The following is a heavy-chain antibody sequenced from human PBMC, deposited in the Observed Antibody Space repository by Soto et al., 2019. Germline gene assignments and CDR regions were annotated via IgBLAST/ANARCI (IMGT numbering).Heavy chain of an antibody. J-gene: IGHJ4*02. D-gene: IGHD1-1*01. CDR1: GGSISTVGHY. Sequence: SETLSLTCSVSGGSISTVGHYWTWIRQPPGKGLEWIGSIYHTGSTYYSRSLRSRLTMSVDTSKSQFSLRLSSVTAADTAVYYCARATGTLRSRNCDYWGQGSLVTVSS. V-gene: IGHV4-31*03. CDR3: ARATGTLRSRNCDY. CDR2: IYHTGST.